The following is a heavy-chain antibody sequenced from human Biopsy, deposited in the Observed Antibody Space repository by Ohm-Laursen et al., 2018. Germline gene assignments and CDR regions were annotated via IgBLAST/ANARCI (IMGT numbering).Heavy chain of an antibody. Sequence: SQTLSFTCTVFTFSIYSRNYYCQAPRQAPGTGLEWLGHVSYSGSTFYNSSLESRVTVSVDTSKNQFHLRLTSMSASDTAVYYCARHSLDDFWSGAHYYFDYWGLGTLVTVSS. V-gene: IGHV4-30-2*03. D-gene: IGHD3-3*01. J-gene: IGHJ4*02. CDR2: VSYSGST. CDR3: ARHSLDDFWSGAHYYFDY. CDR1: TFSIYSRNYY.